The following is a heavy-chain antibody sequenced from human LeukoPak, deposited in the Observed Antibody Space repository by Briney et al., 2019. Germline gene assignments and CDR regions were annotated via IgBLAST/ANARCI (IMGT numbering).Heavy chain of an antibody. J-gene: IGHJ4*02. V-gene: IGHV1-69*04. D-gene: IGHD3-22*01. CDR1: GGTFSSYA. Sequence: ASVKVSCKASGGTFSSYAISWVRQAPGQGLEWMGRIIPILGIANYAQKFQGRVTITADKSTSTAYMELSSLRSEDTAVYYCARTYYYDSSGYYPKXFDYWGQGTLVTVSS. CDR3: ARTYYYDSSGYYPKXFDY. CDR2: IIPILGIA.